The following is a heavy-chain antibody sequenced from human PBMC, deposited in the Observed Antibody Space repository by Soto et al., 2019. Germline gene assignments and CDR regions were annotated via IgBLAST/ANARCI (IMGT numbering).Heavy chain of an antibody. Sequence: EVQLVESGGGLVQPGGSLRLSCAASGFTVSSNYMSWVRQAPGKGLEWVSVIYSGGSTYYADSVKGRFTISRHNSKNTLYLQMNSLRAEVTAVYYCASSEWAPTDPHPYYWGQGTLVTVSS. J-gene: IGHJ4*02. CDR3: ASSEWAPTDPHPYY. CDR1: GFTVSSNY. D-gene: IGHD3-3*01. V-gene: IGHV3-53*04. CDR2: IYSGGST.